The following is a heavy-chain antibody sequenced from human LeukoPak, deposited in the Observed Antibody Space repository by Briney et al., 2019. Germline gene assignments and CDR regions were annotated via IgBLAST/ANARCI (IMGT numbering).Heavy chain of an antibody. J-gene: IGHJ4*02. Sequence: ASVKVSCKASGYTFTGYYMHRVRQAPGQGLEWMGRINPNSGGTNYAQKFQGRVTMTRDTSISTAYMELSRLRSDDTAVYYCARTLPYTYLSFDYWGQGTLVTVSS. V-gene: IGHV1-2*06. CDR1: GYTFTGYY. CDR2: INPNSGGT. CDR3: ARTLPYTYLSFDY. D-gene: IGHD2/OR15-2a*01.